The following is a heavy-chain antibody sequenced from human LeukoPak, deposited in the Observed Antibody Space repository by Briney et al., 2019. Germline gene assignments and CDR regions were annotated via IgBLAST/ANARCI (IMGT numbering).Heavy chain of an antibody. CDR1: GFTFSSYA. Sequence: GGSLTLSCAASGFTFSSYAMHWLPQAPGKGLEWGAIISYDGSNKYYADSVKGRFTISRDNSKNTLYLQMNSLRPEDTAVYYCAKGGASVTRYVDYWGQGTLVTVSS. J-gene: IGHJ4*02. V-gene: IGHV3-30*04. CDR3: AKGGASVTRYVDY. D-gene: IGHD4-17*01. CDR2: ISYDGSNK.